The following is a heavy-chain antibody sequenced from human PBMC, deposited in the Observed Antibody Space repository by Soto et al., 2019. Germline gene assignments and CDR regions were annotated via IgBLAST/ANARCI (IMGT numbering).Heavy chain of an antibody. V-gene: IGHV1-46*03. CDR3: ARDQVQYSSSPIGNWFDP. Sequence: ASVKVSCKASGYTFTSYYVHWVRQAPGQGLEWMGIINPSGGSTSYAQKFQGRVTMTRDTSTSTVYMELSSLRSEDTAVYYCARDQVQYSSSPIGNWFDPWGQGTLVTVSS. CDR1: GYTFTSYY. CDR2: INPSGGST. J-gene: IGHJ5*02. D-gene: IGHD6-13*01.